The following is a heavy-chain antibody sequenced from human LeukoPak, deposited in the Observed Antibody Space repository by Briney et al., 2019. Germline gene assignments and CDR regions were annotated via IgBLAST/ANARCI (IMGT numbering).Heavy chain of an antibody. CDR1: GGSISSYY. J-gene: IGHJ3*01. CDR2: IYYSGST. CDR3: AREGAFDV. Sequence: SETLSLTCTVSGGSISSYYWSWIRQPPGKGLEWIGYIYYSGSTNYNPSLKSRVTISVDTSKNQFSLKLTSVTAADTAVYYCAREGAFDVWGQGTRVTVSS. V-gene: IGHV4-59*01.